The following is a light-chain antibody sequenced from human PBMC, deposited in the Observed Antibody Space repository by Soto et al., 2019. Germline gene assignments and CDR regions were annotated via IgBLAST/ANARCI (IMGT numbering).Light chain of an antibody. CDR3: QQLNSFT. V-gene: IGKV1-9*01. J-gene: IGKJ5*01. Sequence: IQLTQSPSSLSASVGDRATITCRASQGVTSYLAWYQQKPGKAPKLLIYAASTLESAVPSRFSGSGSGTDFTLTISSLQPEDFATYHCQQLNSFTFGQGTRLEIK. CDR1: QGVTSY. CDR2: AAS.